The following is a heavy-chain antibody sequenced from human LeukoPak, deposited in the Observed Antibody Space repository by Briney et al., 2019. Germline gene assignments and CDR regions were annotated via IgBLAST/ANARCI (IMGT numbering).Heavy chain of an antibody. CDR2: ISSSSTYT. Sequence: GGSLRLSCAASGFTFSSYPMNWVRQAPGKGLEWVSSISSSSTYTFYADSVKGRFTISRDNPRNTLYLQMNSLRTEDTAVYYCARDPRYSYGYLDYWGQGALVIVSS. V-gene: IGHV3-21*01. J-gene: IGHJ4*02. CDR3: ARDPRYSYGYLDY. CDR1: GFTFSSYP. D-gene: IGHD5-18*01.